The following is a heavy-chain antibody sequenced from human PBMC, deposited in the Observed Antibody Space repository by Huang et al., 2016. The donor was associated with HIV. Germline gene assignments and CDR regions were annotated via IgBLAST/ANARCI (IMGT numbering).Heavy chain of an antibody. J-gene: IGHJ3*02. D-gene: IGHD2-15*01. V-gene: IGHV3-74*01. CDR1: GFKFSNYW. CDR3: ARAGGFEI. CDR2: IKIDGRTT. Sequence: EEHLVESGGGLVQPGGSLRLSCEASGFKFSNYWMPWVRQAPGKGLRWVSRIKIDGRTTDYADAVKGRFTLSRDNAKNTLYLQMSSLTAEDTAIYYCARAGGFEIWGQGTVVTVSS.